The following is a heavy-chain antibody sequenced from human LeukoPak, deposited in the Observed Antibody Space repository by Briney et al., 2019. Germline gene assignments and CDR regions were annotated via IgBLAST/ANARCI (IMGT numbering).Heavy chain of an antibody. D-gene: IGHD7-27*01. Sequence: SETLSLTCAVYGGSFSGYYWSWIRQPPGKGLEWIGEINHSGSTNYNPSLKSRVTISVDTSKNQFSLKLSSVTAADTAVYYCARPKLGIRFVYWYFDLWGRGTLVTVSS. J-gene: IGHJ2*01. CDR1: GGSFSGYY. CDR2: INHSGST. CDR3: ARPKLGIRFVYWYFDL. V-gene: IGHV4-34*01.